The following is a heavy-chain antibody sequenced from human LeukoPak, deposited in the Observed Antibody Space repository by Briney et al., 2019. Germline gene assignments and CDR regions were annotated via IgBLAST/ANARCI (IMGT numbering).Heavy chain of an antibody. CDR2: IKQDGSEK. D-gene: IGHD2-21*02. CDR1: GFTFSSYW. V-gene: IGHV3-7*01. Sequence: GGSLRLSCAASGFTFSSYWMSWVRQAPGKGLEWVANIKQDGSEKYYVDSVKGRFTISRDNAKNSLYLQMNSLRAEDTAVYYCARDFVVVTAVDAFDIWGQGTMVTVSS. J-gene: IGHJ3*02. CDR3: ARDFVVVTAVDAFDI.